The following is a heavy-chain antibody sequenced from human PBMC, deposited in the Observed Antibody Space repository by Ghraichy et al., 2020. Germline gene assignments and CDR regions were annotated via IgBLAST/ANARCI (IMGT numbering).Heavy chain of an antibody. J-gene: IGHJ2*01. D-gene: IGHD5-24*01. V-gene: IGHV3-30*04. Sequence: GGSLRLSCAASGFTFSSYAMHWVRQAPGKGLEWVAVISYDGSNKYYADSVKGRFTISRDNSKNTLYLQMNSLRAEDTAVYYCARDNGEMATSGPLVGWYFDLWGRGTLVTVSS. CDR3: ARDNGEMATSGPLVGWYFDL. CDR1: GFTFSSYA. CDR2: ISYDGSNK.